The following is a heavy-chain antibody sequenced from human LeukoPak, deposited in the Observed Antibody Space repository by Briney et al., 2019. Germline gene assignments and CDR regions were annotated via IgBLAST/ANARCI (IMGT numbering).Heavy chain of an antibody. CDR2: IRSKAYGGTT. CDR3: TRGGRIVVVVYADIFDF. D-gene: IGHD2-8*01. V-gene: IGHV3-49*04. J-gene: IGHJ4*02. Sequence: GGSLRLSCTASGFTFGDYGMSWVRQAPGKGLEWVGFIRSKAYGGTTEYAASVKGRFTISRDDSKSIAYLQMNSLKTEDTAVYHCTRGGRIVVVVYADIFDFWGQGTLVTVSS. CDR1: GFTFGDYG.